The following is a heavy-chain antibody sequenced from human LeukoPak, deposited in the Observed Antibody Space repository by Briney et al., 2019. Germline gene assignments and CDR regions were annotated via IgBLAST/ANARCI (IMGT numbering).Heavy chain of an antibody. CDR3: ARDFLIDSTNNWFDP. Sequence: PGGSLRLSCAASGFIFSSYRMSWVRQAPGKGLEWVANIRQDGSEKYYADSMKGRITISRDNAKNSLYLQMNSLRAEDTAVYYCARDFLIDSTNNWFDPWGQGTLVTVSS. CDR1: GFIFSSYR. CDR2: IRQDGSEK. V-gene: IGHV3-7*04. J-gene: IGHJ5*02. D-gene: IGHD2-2*01.